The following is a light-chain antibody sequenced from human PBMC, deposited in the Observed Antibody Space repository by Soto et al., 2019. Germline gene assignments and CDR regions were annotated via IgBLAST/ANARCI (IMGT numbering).Light chain of an antibody. CDR3: QQYNNWPPLT. Sequence: EIVMTQSPATLSVSPGERAILSCRASQSVSSNLAWYQQKPGQAPNLLIYGASTRATGIPARFSVSGSGTEFTLTISSLQSEDFAVYYCQQYNNWPPLTFGGGTKVEIK. CDR1: QSVSSN. V-gene: IGKV3-15*01. J-gene: IGKJ4*01. CDR2: GAS.